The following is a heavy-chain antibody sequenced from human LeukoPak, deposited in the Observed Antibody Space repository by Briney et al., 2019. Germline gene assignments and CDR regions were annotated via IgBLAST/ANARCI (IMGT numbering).Heavy chain of an antibody. CDR3: ARDLYYDILTGDYYYYGMDV. D-gene: IGHD3-9*01. J-gene: IGHJ6*04. V-gene: IGHV6-1*01. CDR2: TYYRSKWYN. CDR1: GDSVSSNSAA. Sequence: SQTLSLTCALSGDSVSSNSAAWNWIRQSPSRGLEWLGRTYYRSKWYNDYAVSVKSRITINPDTSKNQFSLQLNSVTPEDTAVYYCARDLYYDILTGDYYYYGMDVWGKGTTVTVSS.